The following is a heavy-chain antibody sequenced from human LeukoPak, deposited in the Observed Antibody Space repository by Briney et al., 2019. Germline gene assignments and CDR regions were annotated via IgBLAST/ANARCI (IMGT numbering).Heavy chain of an antibody. J-gene: IGHJ4*02. CDR1: GGSFSGYY. CDR2: INHSGNT. CDR3: AREKDSSGWYTDY. D-gene: IGHD6-19*01. V-gene: IGHV4-34*01. Sequence: SETLSLTCDVYGGSFSGYYWSWIRQPPEKGLEWIGEINHSGNTNYNPSLKRRVTISVDTSKNQFSLKLSSVTAADTAVYYCAREKDSSGWYTDYWGQGTLVTVSS.